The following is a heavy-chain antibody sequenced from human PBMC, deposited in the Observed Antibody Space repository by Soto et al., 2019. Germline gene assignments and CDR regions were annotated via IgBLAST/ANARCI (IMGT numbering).Heavy chain of an antibody. D-gene: IGHD3-16*02. CDR1: GYTFSNYY. CDR2: INPNGDTT. Sequence: GASVKVSCKASGYTFSNYYMHWVRQAPGQGLEWMGGINPNGDTTCYAQKFLGRLTVTRDTSTSTVYMELSSLRSDDTAVYYCARGRLHLGELSYNYLDFWGQGTLVTVSS. CDR3: ARGRLHLGELSYNYLDF. J-gene: IGHJ4*02. V-gene: IGHV1-46*01.